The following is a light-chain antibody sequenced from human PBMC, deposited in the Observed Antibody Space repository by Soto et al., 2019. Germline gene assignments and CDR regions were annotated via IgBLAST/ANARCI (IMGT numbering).Light chain of an antibody. CDR1: QTISNNY. V-gene: IGKV3D-20*02. CDR3: QQHRNSPWT. CDR2: AVS. Sequence: EIVLTQSPGTLTLSPGESAALSCRASQTISNNYLVWYRQKPGQAPRLLIYAVSSRAAGIPDRFSGSGSGTDFALTIARLEPEDSAVYYCQQHRNSPWTFGQGTRVEI. J-gene: IGKJ1*01.